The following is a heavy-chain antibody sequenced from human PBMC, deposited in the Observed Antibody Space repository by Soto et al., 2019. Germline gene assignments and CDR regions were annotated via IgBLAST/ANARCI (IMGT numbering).Heavy chain of an antibody. Sequence: QVELQQWGAGLLKPSETLSLTCAVYGESFNGYYWGWIRRPPGKGLEWIGEINYRGRTKYNPSLMSRVTISVDTSKNQFSLKLTSVTAADAAVYYCARLPDAGSYLQYWGQGTLVTVSS. V-gene: IGHV4-34*01. J-gene: IGHJ1*01. CDR1: GESFNGYY. CDR3: ARLPDAGSYLQY. D-gene: IGHD3-10*01. CDR2: INYRGRT.